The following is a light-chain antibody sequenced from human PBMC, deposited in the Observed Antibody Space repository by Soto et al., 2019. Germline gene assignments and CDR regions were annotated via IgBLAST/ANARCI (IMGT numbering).Light chain of an antibody. CDR2: DAS. CDR1: QSVSNF. V-gene: IGKV3-11*01. J-gene: IGKJ3*01. Sequence: EIVLTQSPATLSLSPGERATLSCRASQSVSNFLAWFQQKPGQAPRLLIYDASNRAAGIPVRFSGSGSGTDFTLTISSREPEDFAVYYCQERSNWPRVTFGPGTKVYI. CDR3: QERSNWPRVT.